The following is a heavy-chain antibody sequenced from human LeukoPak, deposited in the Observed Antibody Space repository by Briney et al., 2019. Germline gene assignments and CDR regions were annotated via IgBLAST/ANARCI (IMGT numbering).Heavy chain of an antibody. CDR2: ISGSGGST. Sequence: PGGSLRLSCAASGFTFSSYAMSWVRQAPGKGLEWVPAISGSGGSTYYADSVKGRFTISRDNSKNTLYLQMNSLRAEDTAVYYCAKVSLVVAATPAWFDPWGQGTLVTVSS. CDR1: GFTFSSYA. CDR3: AKVSLVVAATPAWFDP. J-gene: IGHJ5*02. D-gene: IGHD2-15*01. V-gene: IGHV3-23*01.